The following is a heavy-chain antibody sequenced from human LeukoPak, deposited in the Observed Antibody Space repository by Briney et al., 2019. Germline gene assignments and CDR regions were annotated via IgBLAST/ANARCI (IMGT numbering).Heavy chain of an antibody. D-gene: IGHD4-17*01. Sequence: PGGSLRLSCAASGFTFSSYVMSWVRQAPGKGLEWVSGISGSGGSTYYADSVKGRFTTSRDNSKNTLYLQMNSLRAEDTAVYYCAKGTTVTTPYYFDYCGQGTLVTVSS. CDR1: GFTFSSYV. J-gene: IGHJ4*02. CDR2: ISGSGGST. CDR3: AKGTTVTTPYYFDY. V-gene: IGHV3-23*01.